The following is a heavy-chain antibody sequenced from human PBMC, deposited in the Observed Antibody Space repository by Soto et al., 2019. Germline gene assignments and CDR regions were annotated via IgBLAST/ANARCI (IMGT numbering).Heavy chain of an antibody. CDR2: ISGSGGST. Sequence: GGSLRLSCAASGFTFSSYAMSWVRQAPGKGLEWVSAISGSGGSTYYADSVKGRFTISRDNSKNTLYLQMNSLRAEDTAVYYCAKDRVKVVVVTALPNAFDIWGQGTMVTVSS. CDR1: GFTFSSYA. D-gene: IGHD2-21*02. CDR3: AKDRVKVVVVTALPNAFDI. V-gene: IGHV3-23*01. J-gene: IGHJ3*02.